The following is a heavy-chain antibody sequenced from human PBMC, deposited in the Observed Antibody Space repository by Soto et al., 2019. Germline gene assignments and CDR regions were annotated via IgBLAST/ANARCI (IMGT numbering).Heavy chain of an antibody. CDR3: ARGECRAAAGICYYYYGMDV. V-gene: IGHV1-46*03. CDR1: GYTFTSYY. D-gene: IGHD6-13*01. CDR2: INPSGGST. Sequence: ASVKVSCKASGYTFTSYYMHWVRQAPGQGLEWMGIINPSGGSTSYAQKFQGRVTMTRDTSTSTVYMELSSLRSEDTAVYYCARGECRAAAGICYYYYGMDVWGQGTTVTVSS. J-gene: IGHJ6*02.